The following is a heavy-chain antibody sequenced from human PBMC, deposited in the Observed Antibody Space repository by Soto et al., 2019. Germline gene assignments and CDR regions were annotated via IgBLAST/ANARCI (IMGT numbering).Heavy chain of an antibody. CDR3: ARGGYYYDSSGYYSFGYFDY. CDR1: GFTFSSYW. V-gene: IGHV3-7*04. J-gene: IGHJ4*02. CDR2: IKQDGSEK. Sequence: PGGSLRLSCAASGFTFSSYWMSWVRQAPGKGLEWVANIKQDGSEKYYVDSVKGRFTISRDNAKNSLYLQMNSLRAEDTAVYYCARGGYYYDSSGYYSFGYFDYWGQGTLVTVSS. D-gene: IGHD3-22*01.